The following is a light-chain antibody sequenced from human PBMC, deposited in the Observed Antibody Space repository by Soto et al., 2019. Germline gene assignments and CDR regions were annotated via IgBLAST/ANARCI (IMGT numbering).Light chain of an antibody. J-gene: IGKJ4*01. Sequence: DIQMTQSRSSLSASVGDRVTITCRANQTVSTFLNWYQEKSGKPPKLLIFAASSLQSGVPSRFSGSGSGTDFTLTISSLQPEDFATYYCQQSYSVPLTFGGGTKVEIK. CDR3: QQSYSVPLT. CDR1: QTVSTF. V-gene: IGKV1-39*01. CDR2: AAS.